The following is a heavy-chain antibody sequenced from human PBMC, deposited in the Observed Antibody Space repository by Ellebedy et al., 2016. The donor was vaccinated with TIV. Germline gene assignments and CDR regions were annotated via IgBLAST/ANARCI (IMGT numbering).Heavy chain of an antibody. CDR3: ARTSRYAYSSSCDY. J-gene: IGHJ4*02. CDR2: VSGYNGNK. D-gene: IGHD6-13*01. Sequence: AASVKVSCKASGYTFMSYSIAWVRQAPGQGLEWMGWVSGYNGNKNYAQKVQGRVTMTTDTSTNTAYMELRSLTSDDTAVYFCARTSRYAYSSSCDYWGQGTLVTVSS. CDR1: GYTFMSYS. V-gene: IGHV1-18*01.